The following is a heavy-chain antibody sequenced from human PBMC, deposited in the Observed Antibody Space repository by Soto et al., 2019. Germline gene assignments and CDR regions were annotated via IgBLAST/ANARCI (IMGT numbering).Heavy chain of an antibody. Sequence: GASVKVSCKTSGYTFSYAMTWVRQAPGKGLEWVSTISGTGTTTYYADSVKGRFTISRDNSKNTLYLQMNGLRTEDTAVYYCVKAVYLLDFDYWGQGTLVTVSS. J-gene: IGHJ4*02. CDR2: ISGTGTTT. D-gene: IGHD2-8*01. V-gene: IGHV3-23*01. CDR1: GYTFSYA. CDR3: VKAVYLLDFDY.